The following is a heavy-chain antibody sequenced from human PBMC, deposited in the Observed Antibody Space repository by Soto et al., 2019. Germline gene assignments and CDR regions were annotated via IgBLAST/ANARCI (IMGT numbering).Heavy chain of an antibody. Sequence: SGPTLVNPTQTLTLTCTFSGFSLSSKGMRVSWIRQPPGKALEWLARIDWDDYKFYSPSLRTRLTISKDTSKNQVVLTMTNVDPKDTATYDCARSPGGFTVATYFFDYWGQGTLVTVSS. CDR2: IDWDDYK. CDR3: ARSPGGFTVATYFFDY. J-gene: IGHJ4*02. V-gene: IGHV2-70*04. D-gene: IGHD4-17*01. CDR1: GFSLSSKGMR.